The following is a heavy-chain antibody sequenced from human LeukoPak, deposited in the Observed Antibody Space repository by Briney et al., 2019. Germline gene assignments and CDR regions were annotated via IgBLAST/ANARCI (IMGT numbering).Heavy chain of an antibody. J-gene: IGHJ4*02. CDR3: ARGLYYDSSGSNRYFDY. Sequence: TSETLSLTCAVYGGSFSGYYWSWIRQPPGKGLEWIGEINHSGSTNYNPSLKSRVTISVDTSKNQFSLKLSSVTAADTAVYYCARGLYYDSSGSNRYFDYWGQGTLVTVSS. CDR1: GGSFSGYY. D-gene: IGHD3-22*01. CDR2: INHSGST. V-gene: IGHV4-34*01.